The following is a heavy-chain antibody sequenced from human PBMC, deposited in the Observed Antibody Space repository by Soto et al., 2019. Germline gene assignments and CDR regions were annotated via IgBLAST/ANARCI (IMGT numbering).Heavy chain of an antibody. J-gene: IGHJ6*02. D-gene: IGHD5-12*01. CDR1: GFTFSSYA. CDR2: ISGSGGST. CDR3: AKGGDGYNNYYYYGMDV. V-gene: IGHV3-23*01. Sequence: EVQLLESGGGLVQPGGSLRLSCAASGFTFSSYAMSWVRQAPGKGLEWVSAISGSGGSTYYADSVKGRFTISRGNSKNTLYLQMNSLRAEDTAVYYCAKGGDGYNNYYYYGMDVWGQGTTVTVSS.